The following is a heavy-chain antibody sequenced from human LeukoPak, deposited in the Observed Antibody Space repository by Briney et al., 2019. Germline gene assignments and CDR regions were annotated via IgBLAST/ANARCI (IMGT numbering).Heavy chain of an antibody. CDR3: ARGRGFTFSSYYGMDV. D-gene: IGHD3-16*01. Sequence: SETLSLTCAVYGGSFSGYYWSWIRQPPGKGLEWIGEINHSGSTNYNPSLKSRVTISVDTSKNQFSLKLSSVTAADTAMYYCARGRGFTFSSYYGMDVWGQGTTVTVSS. V-gene: IGHV4-34*01. J-gene: IGHJ6*02. CDR2: INHSGST. CDR1: GGSFSGYY.